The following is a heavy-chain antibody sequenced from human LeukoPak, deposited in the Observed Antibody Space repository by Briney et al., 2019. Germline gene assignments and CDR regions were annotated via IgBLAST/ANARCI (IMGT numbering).Heavy chain of an antibody. D-gene: IGHD6-13*01. CDR1: GYTFTSYA. CDR2: ISVYNGNT. CDR3: AKGSSTYSITSYWYFDL. V-gene: IGHV1-18*01. Sequence: ASVKVSCKTSGYTFTSYAISWVRQAPGQGLEWVGWISVYNGNTDYAQKFQGRVTMTTDTSTSTAYMELTSLRSDDTAVYYCAKGSSTYSITSYWYFDLWGRGTLVTVSS. J-gene: IGHJ2*01.